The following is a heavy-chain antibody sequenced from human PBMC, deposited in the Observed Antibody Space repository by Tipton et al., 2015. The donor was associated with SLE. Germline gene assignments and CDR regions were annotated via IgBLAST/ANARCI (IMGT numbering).Heavy chain of an antibody. V-gene: IGHV3-21*01. CDR3: ARDLGYCSSTSCYRWYFDL. J-gene: IGHJ2*01. CDR2: ISSSSSYI. D-gene: IGHD2-2*02. Sequence: GSLRLSCAASGFTFSSYGMHRVRQAPGKGLEWVSSISSSSSYIYYADSVKGRFTISRDNAKNSLYLQMNSLRAEDTAVYYCARDLGYCSSTSCYRWYFDLWGRGTLVTVSS. CDR1: GFTFSSYG.